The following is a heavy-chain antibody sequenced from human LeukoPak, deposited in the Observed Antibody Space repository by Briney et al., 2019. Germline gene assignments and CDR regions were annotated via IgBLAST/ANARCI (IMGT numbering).Heavy chain of an antibody. CDR1: GGPISSYY. Sequence: IPSETLSLTCTVSGGPISSYYWSWLRQPPGKGLEWIGYIYYGGSTNYNPSLKSRVTISVDTSKNQFSLKLSSVTAADTAVYYCARHQRWFDLWGQGTLVTVSS. CDR2: IYYGGST. V-gene: IGHV4-59*08. J-gene: IGHJ5*02. CDR3: ARHQRWFDL.